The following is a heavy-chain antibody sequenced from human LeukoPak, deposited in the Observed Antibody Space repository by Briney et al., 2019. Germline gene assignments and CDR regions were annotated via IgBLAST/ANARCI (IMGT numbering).Heavy chain of an antibody. Sequence: SETLSLTCTVSGVTISPYHWSWIRQPPGKGLEWIGYIYYSGSTKYNPSLKSRVTISLDTSKNQFSLKLKSVTAADTAIHYCAIGITFFGYWGQGTLVTVSS. CDR3: AIGITFFGY. J-gene: IGHJ4*02. CDR1: GVTISPYH. CDR2: IYYSGST. V-gene: IGHV4-59*01. D-gene: IGHD1-14*01.